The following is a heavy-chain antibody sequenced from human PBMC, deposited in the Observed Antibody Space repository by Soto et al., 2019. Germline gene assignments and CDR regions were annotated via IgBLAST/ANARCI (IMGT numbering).Heavy chain of an antibody. D-gene: IGHD3-22*01. CDR2: IIPIFGTA. J-gene: IGHJ3*02. Sequence: ASVKVSCKASGGTFSSYAISWVRQAPGQGLEWMGGIIPIFGTANYAQKFQGRVTITADKSTSTAYMELSSLRSEDTAVYYCARSSPPLSRITMIVVVPGAFDIWGQGTMVTVSS. CDR3: ARSSPPLSRITMIVVVPGAFDI. V-gene: IGHV1-69*06. CDR1: GGTFSSYA.